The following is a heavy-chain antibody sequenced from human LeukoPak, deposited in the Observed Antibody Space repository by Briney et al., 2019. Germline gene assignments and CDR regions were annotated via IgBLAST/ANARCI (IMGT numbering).Heavy chain of an antibody. J-gene: IGHJ4*02. D-gene: IGHD3-10*01. CDR3: ARESYGSGTFDY. Sequence: SETLSLTCTVSGXSISSSSYFWVWIRQPPGKGLEWIGSIYYSGSTFYNPSLKSRVTMSVDTSKNQFSLNLNSVTAADTAVYYCARESYGSGTFDYWGQGTLVTVSS. CDR1: GXSISSSSYF. CDR2: IYYSGST. V-gene: IGHV4-39*02.